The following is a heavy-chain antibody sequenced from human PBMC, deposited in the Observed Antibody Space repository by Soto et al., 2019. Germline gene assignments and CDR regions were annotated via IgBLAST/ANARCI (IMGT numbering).Heavy chain of an antibody. D-gene: IGHD3-16*02. CDR2: IYNSGST. CDR3: ANLDMITFGGVIGPNDEFDI. CDR1: GFSIRSYY. V-gene: IGHV4-4*08. Sequence: SETQSLTSTFSGFSIRSYYWSWIRQPPGKGLEWIGYIYNSGSTKYNPSLQSRVTMSVDTSKNQFSLKLSSVTAADTAVYYCANLDMITFGGVIGPNDEFDIWGPGIMVTVSS. J-gene: IGHJ3*02.